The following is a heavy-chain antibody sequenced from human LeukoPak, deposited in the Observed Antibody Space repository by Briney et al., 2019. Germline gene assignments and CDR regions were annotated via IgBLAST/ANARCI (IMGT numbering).Heavy chain of an antibody. D-gene: IGHD3-16*01. V-gene: IGHV1-46*01. J-gene: IGHJ5*02. CDR1: GYTFTSYY. Sequence: ASVKVSCKASGYTFTSYYMHWVRQAPGQGLEWVGIINPSGGSASYAQKFQGRVTMTRDKSTSTVYMELSSLRSEHPAVYYCARGPSCSGELCDGRGNCSDPWGQGNLVTVSS. CDR3: ARGPSCSGELCDGRGNCSDP. CDR2: INPSGGSA.